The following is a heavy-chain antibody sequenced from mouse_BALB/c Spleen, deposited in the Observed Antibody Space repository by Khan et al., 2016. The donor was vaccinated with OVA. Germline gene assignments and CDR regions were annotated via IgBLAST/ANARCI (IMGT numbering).Heavy chain of an antibody. D-gene: IGHD1-1*01. CDR3: ERGNYYGYYFDY. CDR2: ISYSGFT. V-gene: IGHV3-2*02. CDR1: GYSITSGYA. Sequence: EVQLVESGPGLVKPSQSLSLTCTVTGYSITSGYAWNWIRQFPGNKLEWMGYISYSGFTSYTPSLKSRISITRATSKNQFFLQLNSVTTKETATYYCERGNYYGYYFDYWGQGTTLTVSS. J-gene: IGHJ2*01.